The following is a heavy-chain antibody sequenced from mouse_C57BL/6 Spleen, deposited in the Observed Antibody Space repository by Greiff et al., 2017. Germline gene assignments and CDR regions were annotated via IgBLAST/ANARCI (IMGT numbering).Heavy chain of an antibody. CDR1: GYNFTTYP. Sequence: QVQLQPSGAELVKPGASVTMSCKASGYNFTTYPIEWMKQNHGTSLAWIGTFHPYNADTKYNEQFKGKAPLTVENSSSKVYLELSRLSSDDSAVYYCAKNGFSSFDYWGQGTTLTVSS. D-gene: IGHD1-1*01. J-gene: IGHJ2*01. CDR2: FHPYNADT. V-gene: IGHV1-47*01. CDR3: AKNGFSSFDY.